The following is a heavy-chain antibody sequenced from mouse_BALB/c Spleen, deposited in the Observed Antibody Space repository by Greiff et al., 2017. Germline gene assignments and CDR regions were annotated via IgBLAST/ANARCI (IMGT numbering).Heavy chain of an antibody. D-gene: IGHD2-1*01. CDR1: GYSITSDYA. CDR2: ISYSGST. V-gene: IGHV3-2*02. Sequence: EVKLQESGPGLVKPSQSLSLTCTVTGYSITSDYAWNWIRQFPGNKLELMGYISYSGSTSYNPSLKSRISITRDTSKNQFFLQLNSVTTEDTATYYCARSSIYYGNPYYFDYWGQGTTLTVSS. CDR3: ARSSIYYGNPYYFDY. J-gene: IGHJ2*01.